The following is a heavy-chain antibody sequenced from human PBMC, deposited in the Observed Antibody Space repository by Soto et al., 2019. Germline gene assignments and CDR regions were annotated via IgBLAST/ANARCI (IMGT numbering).Heavy chain of an antibody. CDR3: ARVPTVTPVFFDY. J-gene: IGHJ4*02. Sequence: QVQLVESGGGVVQPGRSLRLSCAASGFTFSSYGMHWVRQAPGKGLEWVAVIWYDGSNKYYADSVKGRFPISRDNSKNALYLQMNSLRAEDTAVYYCARVPTVTPVFFDYWGQGTLVTVSS. CDR2: IWYDGSNK. D-gene: IGHD4-17*01. V-gene: IGHV3-33*01. CDR1: GFTFSSYG.